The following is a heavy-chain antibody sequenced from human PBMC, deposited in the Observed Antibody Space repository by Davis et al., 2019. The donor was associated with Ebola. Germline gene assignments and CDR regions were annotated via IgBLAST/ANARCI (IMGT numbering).Heavy chain of an antibody. Sequence: SETLSLTCKVSGDPIDSFYWTWIRQPPGKGLEWIGYVYHTGSTSYNPSLKSRVTIPVDTSQNQFSLKLSSVTAADTAVYYCARYNWHFGGFDPWGQGTLVTVSS. CDR3: ARYNWHFGGFDP. V-gene: IGHV4-59*01. D-gene: IGHD1-20*01. CDR1: GDPIDSFY. J-gene: IGHJ5*02. CDR2: VYHTGST.